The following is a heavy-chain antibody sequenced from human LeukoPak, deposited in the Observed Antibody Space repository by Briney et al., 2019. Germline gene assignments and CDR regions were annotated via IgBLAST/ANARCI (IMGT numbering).Heavy chain of an antibody. Sequence: SETLSLTCAVYGGSFSGYYWSWIRQPPGKGLEWIGEINHSGSTNYNPSLKSRVTISVNTSKNQFSLKLSSATAADTAVYYCARGGSRLGRLRNAFDIWGQGTMVTVSS. V-gene: IGHV4-34*01. J-gene: IGHJ3*02. D-gene: IGHD3-16*01. CDR3: ARGGSRLGRLRNAFDI. CDR2: INHSGST. CDR1: GGSFSGYY.